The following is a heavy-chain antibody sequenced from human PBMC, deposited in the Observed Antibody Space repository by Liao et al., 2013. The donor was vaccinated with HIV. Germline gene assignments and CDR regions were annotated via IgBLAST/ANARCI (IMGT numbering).Heavy chain of an antibody. V-gene: IGHV4-34*01. CDR3: ARGLQSGYRYYYYYMDV. CDR1: GGSFSGYY. Sequence: QVQLQQWGAGLLKPSETLSLTCAVYGGSFSGYYWSWIRQPPGKELEWIGEINHSGSTNYNPSLKSRVTISVDTSKNQFSLKLSSVTAADTAVYYCARGLQSGYRYYYYYMDVWGKGPRSPSP. CDR2: INHSGST. J-gene: IGHJ6*03. D-gene: IGHD5-12*01.